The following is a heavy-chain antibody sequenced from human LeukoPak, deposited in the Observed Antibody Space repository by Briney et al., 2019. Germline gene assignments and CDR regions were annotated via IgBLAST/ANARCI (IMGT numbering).Heavy chain of an antibody. CDR2: IKQDGSEK. CDR3: ARDLPICYDSSGSPFDY. V-gene: IGHV3-7*01. J-gene: IGHJ4*02. D-gene: IGHD3-22*01. Sequence: PGGSLTLSCAASGFTFSSYCMSWVRQAPGKGLEWVANIKQDGSEKYYVDSVKGRFTISRDNAKNSLYLQMNSLRAEDTAVYYCARDLPICYDSSGSPFDYWGQGTLVTVSS. CDR1: GFTFSSYC.